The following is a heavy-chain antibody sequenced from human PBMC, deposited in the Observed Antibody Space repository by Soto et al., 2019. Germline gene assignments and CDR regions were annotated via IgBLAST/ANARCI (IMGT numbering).Heavy chain of an antibody. D-gene: IGHD3-22*01. CDR1: GYSLTNFA. CDR3: ATDPFYDSSGYYSLYFDY. J-gene: IGHJ4*02. CDR2: INAGTGNR. Sequence: WASVKVSCKASGYSLTNFAMHWVRQAPGQRLEWMGWINAGTGNRKYSQKFQDRVTITRDTSASTTYMELSSLISEDTAVYYCATDPFYDSSGYYSLYFDYWGQGTLVTVSS. V-gene: IGHV1-3*01.